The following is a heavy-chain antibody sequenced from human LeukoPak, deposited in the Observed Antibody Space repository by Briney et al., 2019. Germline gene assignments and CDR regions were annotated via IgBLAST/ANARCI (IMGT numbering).Heavy chain of an antibody. CDR2: IYWDDDK. CDR1: GFSLSTSGVG. D-gene: IGHD2-2*01. CDR3: AHQYCSSTSCFFFDY. V-gene: IGHV2-5*02. J-gene: IGHJ4*02. Sequence: SGPTLVKPTQTLTLTCTFSGFSLSTSGVGVGWVRQPPGKALEWLALIYWDDDKRYSPSLKSRLTITKDTSKNQVVLTMTNMDPVDTATYYCAHQYCSSTSCFFFDYWGQGTLVTVSS.